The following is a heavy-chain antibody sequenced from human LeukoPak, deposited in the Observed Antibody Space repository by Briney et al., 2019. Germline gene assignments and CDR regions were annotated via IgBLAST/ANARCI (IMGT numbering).Heavy chain of an antibody. J-gene: IGHJ5*02. Sequence: GASVKVSCKASGYTFTSYGISWVRQAPGQGLEWMGWISAYNGNTNYAQKLQGRVTMTTDTSTNTAYMELRSLRSDDTAVYYCARHIVVVVAATSWDWFDPWGQGTLVTVSS. CDR2: ISAYNGNT. V-gene: IGHV1-18*01. CDR1: GYTFTSYG. CDR3: ARHIVVVVAATSWDWFDP. D-gene: IGHD2-15*01.